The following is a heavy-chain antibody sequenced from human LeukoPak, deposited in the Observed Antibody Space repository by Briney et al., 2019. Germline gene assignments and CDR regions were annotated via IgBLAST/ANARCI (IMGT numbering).Heavy chain of an antibody. CDR2: IYHSGST. Sequence: SGTLPLTCAVSGGSISSSNWWSWVRQPPGKGLEWIGEIYHSGSTNYNPSLKSRVTISVDKSKNQFSLKLSSVTAADTAVYYCASEGGLCVVVPAAILSLWGQGTLVTVSS. D-gene: IGHD2-2*01. V-gene: IGHV4-4*02. CDR1: GGSISSSNW. J-gene: IGHJ4*02. CDR3: ASEGGLCVVVPAAILSL.